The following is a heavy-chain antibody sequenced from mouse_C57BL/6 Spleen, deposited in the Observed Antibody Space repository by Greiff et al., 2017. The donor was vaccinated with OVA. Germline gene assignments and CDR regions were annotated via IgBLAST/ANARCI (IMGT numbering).Heavy chain of an antibody. J-gene: IGHJ4*01. CDR3: ARLGGGLFYYAMDY. Sequence: EVQVVESGGGLVKPGGSLKLSCAASGFTFSDYGMHWVRQAPEKGLEWVAYISSGSSTIYYADTVKGRFTISRDNAKNTLFLQMTSLRSEDTAMYYCARLGGGLFYYAMDYWGQGTSVTVSS. D-gene: IGHD3-1*01. V-gene: IGHV5-17*01. CDR2: ISSGSSTI. CDR1: GFTFSDYG.